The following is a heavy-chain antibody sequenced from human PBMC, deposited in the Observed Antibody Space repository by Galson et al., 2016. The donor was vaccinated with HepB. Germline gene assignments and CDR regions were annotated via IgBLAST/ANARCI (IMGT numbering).Heavy chain of an antibody. D-gene: IGHD2-21*02. CDR1: GYTFTGYY. Sequence: SVKVSCKASGYTFTGYYMHWLRQAPGQGLEWMGWIDPSSGGTNYAQKFQGWVTLTRDTSISTAYMELSRLTSDDTAIYYCARGKKGGDDFDYWGQGTLVTVSS. J-gene: IGHJ4*02. CDR3: ARGKKGGDDFDY. V-gene: IGHV1-2*04. CDR2: IDPSSGGT.